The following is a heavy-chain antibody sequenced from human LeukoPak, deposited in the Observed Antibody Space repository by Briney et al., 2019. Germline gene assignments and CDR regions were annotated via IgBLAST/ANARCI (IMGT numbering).Heavy chain of an antibody. D-gene: IGHD3-9*01. CDR1: GGSISSSSYY. Sequence: SETLSLTCTVSGGSISSSSYYWGWIRQPPGKGLEWIGSIYYSGSTYYNPSLKSRATISVDTSKNQFSLKLSSVTAADTAVYYCARQDYDILTGYYGRLRGFDPWGQGTLVTVSS. CDR2: IYYSGST. V-gene: IGHV4-39*01. J-gene: IGHJ5*02. CDR3: ARQDYDILTGYYGRLRGFDP.